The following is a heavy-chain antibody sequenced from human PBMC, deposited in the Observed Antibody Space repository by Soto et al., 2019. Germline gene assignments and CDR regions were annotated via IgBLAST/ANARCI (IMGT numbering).Heavy chain of an antibody. D-gene: IGHD6-19*01. CDR3: ATGPGYSSGWGYYYYGMDV. Sequence: GASVKVSCKASGYTFTSYCISWVLQAPGQGLEWMGWISAYNGNTNYAQKLQGRVTMTTDTSTSTAYMELRSLRSDDTAVYYCATGPGYSSGWGYYYYGMDVWGQGTTVTVSS. J-gene: IGHJ6*02. V-gene: IGHV1-18*04. CDR1: GYTFTSYC. CDR2: ISAYNGNT.